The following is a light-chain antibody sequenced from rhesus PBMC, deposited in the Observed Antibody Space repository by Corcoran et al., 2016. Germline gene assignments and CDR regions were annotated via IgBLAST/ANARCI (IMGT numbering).Light chain of an antibody. Sequence: EIVMTQSPATLPLSPGERATRSCRASQSVSISLAWYQQKPGQPPKLLIYAASSRATGIPDRFSGNGCGTEFTLTITSLKSEDVGLYYCQQDYRWPWTFGQGTKVEIE. CDR1: QSVSIS. CDR2: AAS. J-gene: IGKJ1*01. CDR3: QQDYRWPWT. V-gene: IGKV3-42*01.